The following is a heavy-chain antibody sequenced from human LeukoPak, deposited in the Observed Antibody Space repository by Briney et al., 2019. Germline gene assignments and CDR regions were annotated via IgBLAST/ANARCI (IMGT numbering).Heavy chain of an antibody. CDR1: GLTFSNVW. CDR3: ASFRDTDN. J-gene: IGHJ3*01. D-gene: IGHD2-21*01. CDR2: INTAGST. V-gene: IGHV3-74*01. Sequence: GGSLRLSCEVSGLTFSNVWMHWVRHAPGQGLVWVSRINTAGSTVYADPVKGRFTISRDNAKNMVYLQMNSLRAEDTAVYYCASFRDTDNWGRGTMVTVSS.